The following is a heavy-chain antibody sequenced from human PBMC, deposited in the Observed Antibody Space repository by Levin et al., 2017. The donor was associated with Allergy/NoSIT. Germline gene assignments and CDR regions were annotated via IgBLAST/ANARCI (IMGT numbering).Heavy chain of an antibody. J-gene: IGHJ4*02. CDR2: ISYDGSNK. D-gene: IGHD3-10*01. CDR1: GXTXXSYA. CDR3: ARDLVVRGVIITPFDY. V-gene: IGHV3-30-3*01. Sequence: GESLKISCAASGXTXXSYAMQWAGQGPGKGLEWVAVISYDGSNKYYADSVKGRFTISRDNSKNTLYLQMNSLRAEDTAVYYCARDLVVRGVIITPFDYWGQGTLVTVSS.